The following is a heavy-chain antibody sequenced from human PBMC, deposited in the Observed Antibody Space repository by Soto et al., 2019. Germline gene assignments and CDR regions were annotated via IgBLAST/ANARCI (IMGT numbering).Heavy chain of an antibody. Sequence: EVQLVESGGGLVKHGGSLRLSCAASGFTFNTYTMNWVRQAPGKGLEWVSSISSRSIYIYYADSVTGRFTISRDDARNSLYLQMNSLRAEDTAVYYCAREEVSRPNTYHGLDVWGQGTTVTVSS. CDR3: AREEVSRPNTYHGLDV. CDR1: GFTFNTYT. CDR2: ISSRSIYI. V-gene: IGHV3-21*01. J-gene: IGHJ6*02.